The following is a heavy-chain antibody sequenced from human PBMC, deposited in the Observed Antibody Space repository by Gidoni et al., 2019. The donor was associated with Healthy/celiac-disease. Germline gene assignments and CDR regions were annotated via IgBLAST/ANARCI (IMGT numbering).Heavy chain of an antibody. CDR2: ISYDGSNK. CDR1: GFTFSSYG. J-gene: IGHJ4*02. D-gene: IGHD1-26*01. CDR3: AKDTGELQAVRGYSFDY. Sequence: QVQLVESGGGVVQPGRCLRLSCAASGFTFSSYGMHWVRQAPGKGLEWVAVISYDGSNKYYADSVKGRFTISRDNSKNTLYLQMNSLRAEDTAVYYCAKDTGELQAVRGYSFDYWGQGTLVTVSS. V-gene: IGHV3-30*18.